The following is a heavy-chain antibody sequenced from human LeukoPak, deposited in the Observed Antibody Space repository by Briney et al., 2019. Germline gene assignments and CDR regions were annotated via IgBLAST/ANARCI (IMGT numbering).Heavy chain of an antibody. CDR1: GFTFSSYS. D-gene: IGHD3-3*01. J-gene: IGHJ4*02. V-gene: IGHV3-48*01. Sequence: GGSLRLSCAASGFTFSSYSMNWVRQAPGKGLEWVSYISSSSSTIYYADSVKGRFTISRDNAKNSLYLQMNSLRAEGTAVYYCARDSSDGPYYDFWSGYYLGDYWGQGTLVTVSS. CDR3: ARDSSDGPYYDFWSGYYLGDY. CDR2: ISSSSSTI.